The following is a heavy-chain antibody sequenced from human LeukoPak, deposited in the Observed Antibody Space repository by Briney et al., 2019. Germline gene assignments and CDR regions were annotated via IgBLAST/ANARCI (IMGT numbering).Heavy chain of an antibody. Sequence: ASVKVSCKASGGTFSTYVISWVRQAPGQGLEWMGWINPNSGGTNYAQKFQGRVTMTRDTSISTAYMELSRLRSDDTAVYYCARGKITIFGGDYWGQGTLVTVSS. CDR1: GGTFSTYV. CDR3: ARGKITIFGGDY. J-gene: IGHJ4*02. D-gene: IGHD3-3*01. V-gene: IGHV1-2*02. CDR2: INPNSGGT.